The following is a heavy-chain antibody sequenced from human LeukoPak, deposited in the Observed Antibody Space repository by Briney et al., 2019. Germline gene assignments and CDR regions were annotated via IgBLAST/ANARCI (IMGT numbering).Heavy chain of an antibody. V-gene: IGHV3-74*01. CDR3: AARFRDGLDI. CDR1: GFPFSSSW. CDR2: ISGDAGST. J-gene: IGHJ3*02. Sequence: GGSLRLSCAASGFPFSSSWVHGVRQAPGKGLVWVSRISGDAGSTEYADSVKGRFAISRDNAKNTLYLQMNSLRAEDTAVYYCAARFRDGLDIWGQGTMVTVSS.